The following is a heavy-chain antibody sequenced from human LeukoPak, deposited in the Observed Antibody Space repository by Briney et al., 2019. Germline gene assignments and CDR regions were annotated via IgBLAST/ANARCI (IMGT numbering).Heavy chain of an antibody. CDR2: IYTSGST. CDR3: ARDGCGGDCYSNTYYFDY. Sequence: SETLSLTCTVSGGSISSYYWSWIWQPAGKGLEWIGRIYTSGSTNYNPSLKSRVTMSVDTSKNQFSLKLSSVTAADTAVYYCARDGCGGDCYSNTYYFDYWGQGTLVTVSP. CDR1: GGSISSYY. D-gene: IGHD2-21*02. V-gene: IGHV4-4*07. J-gene: IGHJ4*02.